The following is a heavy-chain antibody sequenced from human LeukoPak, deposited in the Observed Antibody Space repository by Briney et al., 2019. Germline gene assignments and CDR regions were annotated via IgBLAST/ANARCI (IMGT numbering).Heavy chain of an antibody. CDR2: ISSSSNTI. D-gene: IGHD2-15*01. J-gene: IGHJ3*02. V-gene: IGHV3-48*04. CDR3: TRGGYCSGGSCYGSFDI. Sequence: TGGSLRLSCAASGFSFSNYNMNWVRQGPGKGLEWVSYISSSSNTIYYADSVKGRFTISRDNAKNSLYLHMNSLRAEDTAVYYCTRGGYCSGGSCYGSFDIWGQGTMVTVSS. CDR1: GFSFSNYN.